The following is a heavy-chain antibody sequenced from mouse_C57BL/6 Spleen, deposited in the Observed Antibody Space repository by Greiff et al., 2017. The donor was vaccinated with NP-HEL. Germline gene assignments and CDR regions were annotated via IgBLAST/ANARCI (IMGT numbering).Heavy chain of an antibody. Sequence: VQLQQPGAELVRPGSSVKLSCKASGYTFTSYWMHWVKQRPIQGLEWIGNIDPSDSETHYNQKFKDKATLTVDKSSSTAYMQLSSLTSEDSAVYYCARMMTTVVATDYLDYWGQGTTLTVSS. J-gene: IGHJ2*01. V-gene: IGHV1-52*01. D-gene: IGHD1-1*01. CDR2: IDPSDSET. CDR3: ARMMTTVVATDYLDY. CDR1: GYTFTSYW.